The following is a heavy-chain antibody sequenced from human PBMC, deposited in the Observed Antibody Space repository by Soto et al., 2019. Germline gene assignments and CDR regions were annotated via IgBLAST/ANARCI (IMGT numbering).Heavy chain of an antibody. CDR2: ISYDGSNK. J-gene: IGHJ3*02. D-gene: IGHD2-15*01. V-gene: IGHV3-30-3*01. CDR3: ERDDDCSGGICYSNYAFDI. Sequence: QVQLVESGGGVVQPGRSLRLSCAASGFTFSSSPMHWVRQAPGKGLEWVAVISYDGSNKYYADSVKGRFTISRDNSKNTLYLQMNSLRAEDTAVYYCERDDDCSGGICYSNYAFDIWGQGTMVTVSS. CDR1: GFTFSSSP.